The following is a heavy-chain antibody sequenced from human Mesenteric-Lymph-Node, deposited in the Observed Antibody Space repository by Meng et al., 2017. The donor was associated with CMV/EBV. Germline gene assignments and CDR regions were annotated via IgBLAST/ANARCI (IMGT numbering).Heavy chain of an antibody. D-gene: IGHD2-15*01. CDR3: MRGAGSGGRDWFDP. CDR1: GYTFTGYY. J-gene: IGHJ5*02. CDR2: INPNSGGT. V-gene: IGHV1-2*02. Sequence: ASVKVSCKASGYTFTGYYMHWVRQAPGQGLEWMGWINPNSGGTNYAQKFQGRVTMTRDTSNSTAYMGLSGLRFAGTAIYYCMRGAGSGGRDWFDPWGQGTLVTVSS.